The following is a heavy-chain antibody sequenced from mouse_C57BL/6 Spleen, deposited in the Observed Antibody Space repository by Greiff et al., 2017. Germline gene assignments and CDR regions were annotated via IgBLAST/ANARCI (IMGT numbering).Heavy chain of an antibody. CDR3: ARGDYYFDY. J-gene: IGHJ2*01. Sequence: EVHLVESGGGLVKPGGSLKLSCAASGFTFSSYAMSWVRQTPEKRLEWVATISDGGSYTYYTDNVKGRFTISRDNAKNNLYLQMSHLKSEDTAMYYCARGDYYFDYWGQGTTLTVSS. CDR1: GFTFSSYA. CDR2: ISDGGSYT. V-gene: IGHV5-4*01.